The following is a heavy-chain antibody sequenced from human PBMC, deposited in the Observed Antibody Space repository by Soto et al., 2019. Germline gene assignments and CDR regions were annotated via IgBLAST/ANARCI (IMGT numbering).Heavy chain of an antibody. D-gene: IGHD2-15*01. J-gene: IGHJ4*02. CDR2: ISGSGGST. V-gene: IGHV3-23*01. CDR1: GFTFSSYA. CDR3: AKDPDYCSGGSCYPVFDY. Sequence: EVQLLESGGGLVQPGGSLRLSCAASGFTFSSYAMSWVRQAPGKGLEWVSAISGSGGSTYYADSVKGRFTISRDNPKNTLYLQMNSLRAEDTAVYYCAKDPDYCSGGSCYPVFDYWGQGTLVTVFS.